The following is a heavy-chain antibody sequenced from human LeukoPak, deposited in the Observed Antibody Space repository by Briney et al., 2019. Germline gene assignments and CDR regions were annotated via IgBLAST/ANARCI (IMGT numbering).Heavy chain of an antibody. V-gene: IGHV4-61*01. D-gene: IGHD3-22*01. Sequence: SETLSLTCTVSGGSVRSDSYYWSWIRQPPGKGLEWIVYVYYSGSTNYNPSLKSRVTISVDTSKNQFSLKLRSVTAADTAVYYCVREAATDYYDSSGYYRQTEVFDAWGQGTMVTVSS. CDR2: VYYSGST. CDR3: VREAATDYYDSSGYYRQTEVFDA. J-gene: IGHJ3*01. CDR1: GGSVRSDSYY.